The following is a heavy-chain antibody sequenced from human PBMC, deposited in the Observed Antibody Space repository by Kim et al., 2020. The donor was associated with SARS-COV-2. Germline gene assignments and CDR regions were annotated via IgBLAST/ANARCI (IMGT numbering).Heavy chain of an antibody. CDR2: IWNDGSNE. J-gene: IGHJ6*03. Sequence: GGSLRLSCAASGFTFNSYGMHWVRQAPGKGLEWVAAIWNDGSNEYYADSVKGRFSISRDNSKKTMDVQMNSLRAEDTAVDYCARSPLRSSSTSSYYMDVWGKGTTVTVSS. CDR1: GFTFNSYG. V-gene: IGHV3-33*01. D-gene: IGHD2-2*01. CDR3: ARSPLRSSSTSSYYMDV.